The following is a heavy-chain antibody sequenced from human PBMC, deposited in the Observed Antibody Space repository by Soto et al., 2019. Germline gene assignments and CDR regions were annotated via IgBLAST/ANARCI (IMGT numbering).Heavy chain of an antibody. Sequence: EVQLVESGGGLVQPGGSLRLSCAASGFTVSSNYMSWVRQVPGKGLEWVSVIYSGGSTDYADSVKGRFIISRDNSKNTLYLQMNSLRAEDTAVYYCARDRGGKSGWRPFDYWGQGTLVTVSS. CDR2: IYSGGST. J-gene: IGHJ4*02. CDR1: GFTVSSNY. V-gene: IGHV3-66*01. D-gene: IGHD6-19*01. CDR3: ARDRGGKSGWRPFDY.